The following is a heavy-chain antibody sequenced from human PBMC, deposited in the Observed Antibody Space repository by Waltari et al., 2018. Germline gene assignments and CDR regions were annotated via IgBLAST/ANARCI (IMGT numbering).Heavy chain of an antibody. CDR2: VSGASKST. Sequence: EVQLLESGGNLVQPGGSLRLSCSASGFTFPSHAMHWVRQAPGKGLEWVSTVSGASKSTYYTDSVKGRFTISRDNSRSTLYLQMSSLRVDDTAMYYCTKDLIGYGRIHDYWGQGTLVTVSS. V-gene: IGHV3-23*01. CDR3: TKDLIGYGRIHDY. J-gene: IGHJ4*02. CDR1: GFTFPSHA. D-gene: IGHD6-13*01.